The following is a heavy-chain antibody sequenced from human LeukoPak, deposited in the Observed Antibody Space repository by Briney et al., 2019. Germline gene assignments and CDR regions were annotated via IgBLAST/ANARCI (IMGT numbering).Heavy chain of an antibody. D-gene: IGHD3-22*01. CDR2: ISGYNGNT. V-gene: IGHV1-18*01. CDR1: GYTFTTYN. CDR3: ATLFYYYDSSGADY. Sequence: ASVKVSCKASGYTFTTYNINWVRQAPGQGLEWMGWISGYNGNTNYAQKLQGRVTMTTDTSTSTAYMELRSLKSDDTAVYYCATLFYYYDSSGADYWGQGTLVTVSS. J-gene: IGHJ4*02.